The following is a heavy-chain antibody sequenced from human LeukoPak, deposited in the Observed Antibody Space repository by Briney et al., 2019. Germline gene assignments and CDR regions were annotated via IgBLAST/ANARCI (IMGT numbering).Heavy chain of an antibody. J-gene: IGHJ4*02. V-gene: IGHV4-34*01. CDR3: ARLARAVASFDY. D-gene: IGHD6-19*01. CDR1: GGSFSGYY. CDR2: INHSGST. Sequence: SETLSLTCAVYGGSFSGYYWSWIRQPPGKGLEWIGEINHSGSTNYNPSLKSRVTISEDTSKNQFSLKLSSVTAADTAVYYCARLARAVASFDYWGQGTLVTVSS.